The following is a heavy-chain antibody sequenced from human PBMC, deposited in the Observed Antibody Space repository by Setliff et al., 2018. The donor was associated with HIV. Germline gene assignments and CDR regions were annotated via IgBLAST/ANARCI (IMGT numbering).Heavy chain of an antibody. J-gene: IGHJ4*02. CDR1: GYTFTGYY. Sequence: ASVKVSCKASGYTFTGYYMHWVRQAPGQGLEWMGWINPNNGGTNYAQKFQGRVTMTTDTSTSTAYMELRSLRSDDTAVYYCARIRSWYDSSGYSDYWGQGTLVTVSS. D-gene: IGHD3-22*01. CDR2: INPNNGGT. CDR3: ARIRSWYDSSGYSDY. V-gene: IGHV1-2*02.